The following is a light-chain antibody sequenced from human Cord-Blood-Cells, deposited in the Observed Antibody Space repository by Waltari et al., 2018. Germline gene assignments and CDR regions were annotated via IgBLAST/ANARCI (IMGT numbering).Light chain of an antibody. CDR2: LGS. Sequence: DIVMTQSPLSLPVTPGEPASISCRSSQSLLHSNGYNYLDWYLQKPGQSPHLLIYLGSNRASGVPDRFSGSGSGTDFTLKISRVEAEDVGVYYCMQALQTPITFGQGTRLDIK. CDR3: MQALQTPIT. J-gene: IGKJ5*01. CDR1: QSLLHSNGYNY. V-gene: IGKV2-28*01.